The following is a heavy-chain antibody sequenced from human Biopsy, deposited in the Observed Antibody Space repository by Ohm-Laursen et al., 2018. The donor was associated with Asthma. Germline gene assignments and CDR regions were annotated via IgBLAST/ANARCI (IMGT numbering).Heavy chain of an antibody. V-gene: IGHV4-30-2*06. CDR2: IYRNGDT. CDR3: ARGWNCGGDCYSLDY. D-gene: IGHD2-21*02. CDR1: GDSIDSGDYS. Sequence: PSETLSLTCGVSGDSIDSGDYSWTWIRQSPGVGLEWIGYIYRNGDTYYNPPLKNRVTISIDRSKNQFSLRLRSVTAADTAVYYCARGWNCGGDCYSLDYWGQGTLVTVSS. J-gene: IGHJ4*02.